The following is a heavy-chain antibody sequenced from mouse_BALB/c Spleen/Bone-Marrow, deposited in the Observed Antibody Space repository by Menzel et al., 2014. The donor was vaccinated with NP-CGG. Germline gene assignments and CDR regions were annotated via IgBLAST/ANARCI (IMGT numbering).Heavy chain of an antibody. J-gene: IGHJ4*01. D-gene: IGHD2-4*01. CDR1: GFTFSSYA. V-gene: IGHV5-6-5*01. CDR2: ISSGGST. CDR3: ARYDYDGAYAMDY. Sequence: VQVVESGGGLVKPGGSLKLSCAASGFTFSSYAMSWVRQTPGKRLEWVASISSGGSTYYPDSVKGRFTISRDNARNILYLQMSSLRSEDTAMYYCARYDYDGAYAMDYWGQGTSVTVSS.